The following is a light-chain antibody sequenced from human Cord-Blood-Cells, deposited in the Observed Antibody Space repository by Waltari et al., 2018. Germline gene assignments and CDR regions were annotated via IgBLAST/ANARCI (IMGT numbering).Light chain of an antibody. V-gene: IGKV1-39*01. CDR1: QSISSY. J-gene: IGKJ1*01. Sequence: DIQMTQSPSSLSASVGDRVTITCRASQSISSYLNWYQQKPGKAPKLLIYAASSLQSGVPSRFSGSGSGTAVTLTISSLQPKDFAAYYCQQSYSTPPWTFGQGTKVEIK. CDR3: QQSYSTPPWT. CDR2: AAS.